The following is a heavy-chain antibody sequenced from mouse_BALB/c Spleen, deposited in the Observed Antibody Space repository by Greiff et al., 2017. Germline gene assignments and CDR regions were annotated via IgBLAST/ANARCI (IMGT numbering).Heavy chain of an antibody. D-gene: IGHD4-1*02. CDR3: ARQPNWLDY. V-gene: IGHV3-2*02. CDR2: ISYSGST. J-gene: IGHJ2*01. CDR1: GYSITSDYA. Sequence: EVKLQESGPGLVKPSQSLSLTCTVTGYSITSDYAWNWIRQLPGNKLEWMGYISYSGSTSYNPSLKSRISITRDTSKNQFFLQLNSVTTEDTATYYCARQPNWLDYWGQGTTLTVSS.